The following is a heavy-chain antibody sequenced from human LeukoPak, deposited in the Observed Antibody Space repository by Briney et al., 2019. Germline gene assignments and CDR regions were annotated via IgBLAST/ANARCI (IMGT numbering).Heavy chain of an antibody. Sequence: GASVKVSCKASGYTFTSYDINWVRQATGQGLEWMGWMNPNSGNTGYAQKFQGRVTMTRNTSISTAYMELSSLRSEDTAVYYCARGPRVEYSSYEDYWGQGTLVTVSS. CDR3: ARGPRVEYSSYEDY. CDR2: MNPNSGNT. CDR1: GYTFTSYD. D-gene: IGHD5-12*01. J-gene: IGHJ4*02. V-gene: IGHV1-8*01.